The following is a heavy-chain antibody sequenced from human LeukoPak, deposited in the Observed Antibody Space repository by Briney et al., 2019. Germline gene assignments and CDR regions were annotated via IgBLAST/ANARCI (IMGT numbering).Heavy chain of an antibody. J-gene: IGHJ4*02. CDR1: VGSISRDY. Sequence: SETLSLTCTLSVGSISRDYGSWIRQPPGKALEWIGNIYHSGGTNYNPPLQSRVTISVDTSKTKLSLKLISVTAADTAVYYWARQGRNRDFCSSISCHYFDFWGQGALATVSS. D-gene: IGHD2-2*01. CDR2: IYHSGGT. CDR3: ARQGRNRDFCSSISCHYFDF. V-gene: IGHV4-59*08.